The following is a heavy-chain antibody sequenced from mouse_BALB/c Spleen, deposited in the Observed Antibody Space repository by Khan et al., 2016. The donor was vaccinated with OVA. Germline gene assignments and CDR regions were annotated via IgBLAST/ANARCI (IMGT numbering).Heavy chain of an antibody. J-gene: IGHJ1*01. V-gene: IGHV14-3*02. D-gene: IGHD1-1*02. CDR2: IDPANGNT. CDR1: GFNIKDTY. CDR3: ARGSHWYLDV. Sequence: VQLQQSGAELVKPGASVKLSCTASGFNIKDTYMHWVKQRPEQGLEWIGRIDPANGNTKYDPKFQGKATITADTSSNTAYLQLSSLTSEDTAVFDCARGSHWYLDVWGAGTTVTVSS.